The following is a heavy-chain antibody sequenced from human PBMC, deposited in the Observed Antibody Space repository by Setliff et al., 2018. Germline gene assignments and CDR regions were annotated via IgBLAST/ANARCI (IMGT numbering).Heavy chain of an antibody. V-gene: IGHV5-51*01. J-gene: IGHJ6*02. D-gene: IGHD3-9*01. Sequence: GESLKISCQASGYTFTSYGIAWVRQMPGNGLEWMGIIFPADSDTRYSPSFQGQVTISADKSISTAYLQWSSLKASDTAMYYCARHTSYYDILTGYYPDYYGMDVWGQGTTVTVSS. CDR2: IFPADSDT. CDR1: GYTFTSYG. CDR3: ARHTSYYDILTGYYPDYYGMDV.